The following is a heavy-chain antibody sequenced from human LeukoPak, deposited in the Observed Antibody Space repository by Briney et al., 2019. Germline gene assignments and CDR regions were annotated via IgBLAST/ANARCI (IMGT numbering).Heavy chain of an antibody. CDR3: ARGPYSSSWYLRYFDL. J-gene: IGHJ2*01. CDR2: INHSGST. D-gene: IGHD6-13*01. V-gene: IGHV4-34*01. CDR1: GGSFSGYY. Sequence: SETLSLTCAVYGGSFSGYYWSWTRQPPGKGLEWIGGINHSGSTSYNTSRKSRVTISVDTSKNQFSLMLSSLPAANTAVYYCARGPYSSSWYLRYFDLWGRRTLVTV.